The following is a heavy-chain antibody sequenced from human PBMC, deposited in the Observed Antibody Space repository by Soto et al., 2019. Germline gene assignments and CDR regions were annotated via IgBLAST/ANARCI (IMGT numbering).Heavy chain of an antibody. Sequence: QVQLVESGGGVVQPGRSLRLSCAASGFTFSSYGMHWVRQAPGKGLERVAVIWYDGSNKYYADSVKGRFTISRDNSKNTLYLPMNSLRAEDTAVYYCARDTDGGFWSCYLDYWGQGPLVTVSS. CDR3: ARDTDGGFWSCYLDY. D-gene: IGHD3-3*01. J-gene: IGHJ4*02. CDR2: IWYDGSNK. V-gene: IGHV3-33*01. CDR1: GFTFSSYG.